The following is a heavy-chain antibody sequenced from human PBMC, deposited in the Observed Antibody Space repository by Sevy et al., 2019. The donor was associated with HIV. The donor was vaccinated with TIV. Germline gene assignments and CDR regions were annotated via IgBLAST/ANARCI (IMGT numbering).Heavy chain of an antibody. V-gene: IGHV4-39*01. CDR1: GGSISSSSNY. CDR3: ARLATSETGTTSLDYHYGMDV. D-gene: IGHD1-7*01. CDR2: IYYSGST. Sequence: SETLSLTCTVSGGSISSSSNYWGWIRQPPGKGLEWIGSIYYSGSTYYNPSLKSRVTISVDTSKNQFSLKLSSVTAADTAVYYCARLATSETGTTSLDYHYGMDVWGQGTTVTVSS. J-gene: IGHJ6*02.